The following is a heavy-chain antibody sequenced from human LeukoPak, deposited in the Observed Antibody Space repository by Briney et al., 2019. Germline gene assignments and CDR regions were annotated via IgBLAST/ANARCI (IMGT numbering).Heavy chain of an antibody. V-gene: IGHV4-30-2*01. J-gene: IGHJ5*02. CDR2: IYHSGST. Sequence: PSQTLSLTCAVSGGSISSGGYSWSWIRQPPGKGLEWIGYIYHSGSTYYNPSLKSRVTISVDRSKNQFSLKLSSVTAADTAVYYCAREVIAAHNWFDPWGQGTLVTVSS. D-gene: IGHD6-6*01. CDR3: AREVIAAHNWFDP. CDR1: GGSISSGGYS.